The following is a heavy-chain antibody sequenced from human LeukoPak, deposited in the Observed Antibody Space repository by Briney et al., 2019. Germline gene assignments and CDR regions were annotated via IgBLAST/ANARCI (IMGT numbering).Heavy chain of an antibody. J-gene: IGHJ4*02. Sequence: SETLSLTCTVSGYSISSDYYWGWIRQPPGKGLEWIGSISHSGTTYYNPSLKSRVTISVDTSKNQFSLKLTSVTAADTAVYYCARDNVRGYFDYWGQGTLVTVSS. D-gene: IGHD3-10*02. CDR2: ISHSGTT. CDR1: GYSISSDYY. V-gene: IGHV4-38-2*02. CDR3: ARDNVRGYFDY.